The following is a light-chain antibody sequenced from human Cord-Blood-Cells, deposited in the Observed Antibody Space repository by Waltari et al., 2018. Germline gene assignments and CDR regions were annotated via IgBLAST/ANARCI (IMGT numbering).Light chain of an antibody. V-gene: IGLV1-40*01. J-gene: IGLJ1*01. CDR2: GNS. Sequence: QSVLTQPPSVSGAPGQRVTISCTGCSSNIGAGYDVHWSQQLPGTAPKRLIYGNSNRPSGVPDRFSGSKSGTSASLAITGLQAEDEADYYCQSYDSSLSGSSVFGTGTKVTVL. CDR1: SSNIGAGYD. CDR3: QSYDSSLSGSSV.